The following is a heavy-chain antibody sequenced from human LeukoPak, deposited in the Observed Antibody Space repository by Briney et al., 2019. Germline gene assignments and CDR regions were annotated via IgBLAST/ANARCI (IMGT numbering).Heavy chain of an antibody. D-gene: IGHD1-26*01. CDR3: ARGVQSYSGSYDY. V-gene: IGHV1-69*02. J-gene: IGHJ4*02. CDR2: IIPILGIA. Sequence: SVKVSCKASGVTFSSYTISWVRQAPGQGLEWMGRIIPILGIANYAQKFQGRVTITADKSTSTAYMELSSLRSEDTAVYYCARGVQSYSGSYDYWGQGTLVTVSS. CDR1: GVTFSSYT.